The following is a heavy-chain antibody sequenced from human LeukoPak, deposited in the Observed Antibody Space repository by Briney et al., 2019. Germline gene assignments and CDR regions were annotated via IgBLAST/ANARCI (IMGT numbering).Heavy chain of an antibody. Sequence: GGSLRLSCAASGFTFRNYWMGWVRQAPGKGLEWVAGISDSGGRTNYADSVKGRFTISRDNPKNTLYLQMNSLRAEDTAVYFCAKRGVVIRVILVGFHKEAYYFDSWGQGALVSVSS. V-gene: IGHV3-23*01. J-gene: IGHJ4*02. CDR1: GFTFRNYW. CDR2: ISDSGGRT. CDR3: AKRGVVIRVILVGFHKEAYYFDS. D-gene: IGHD3-10*01.